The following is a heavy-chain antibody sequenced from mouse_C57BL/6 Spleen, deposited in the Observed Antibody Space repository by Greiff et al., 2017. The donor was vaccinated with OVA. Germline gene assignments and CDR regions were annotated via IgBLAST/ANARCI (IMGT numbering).Heavy chain of an antibody. CDR3: ARHVAPWGYFDV. Sequence: EVQLVESGGGLVKPGGSLKLSCAASGFTFSSYTMSWVRQTPEKRLEWVATISGGGGNTYYPDSVKGRFTISRDNAKNPLYLQMSSLRSEDTALYYCARHVAPWGYFDVWGTGTTVTVSS. CDR2: ISGGGGNT. CDR1: GFTFSSYT. J-gene: IGHJ1*03. D-gene: IGHD1-3*01. V-gene: IGHV5-9*01.